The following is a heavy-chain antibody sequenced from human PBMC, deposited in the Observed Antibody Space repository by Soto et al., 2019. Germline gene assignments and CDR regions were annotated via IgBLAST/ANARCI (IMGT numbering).Heavy chain of an antibody. V-gene: IGHV3-48*02. CDR1: GFTFSSYS. D-gene: IGHD2-15*01. Sequence: PGGSLRLSCAASGFTFSSYSMNWVRPAPGKGLEWVSYISSSSSTIYYADSVKGRFTISRDNAKNSLYLQMNSLRDEDTAVYYCARESAVVAAKVYYGMDVWGQGTTVTVSS. CDR2: ISSSSSTI. CDR3: ARESAVVAAKVYYGMDV. J-gene: IGHJ6*02.